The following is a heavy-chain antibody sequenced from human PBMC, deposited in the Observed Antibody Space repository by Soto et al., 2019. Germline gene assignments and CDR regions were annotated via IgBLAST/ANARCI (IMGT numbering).Heavy chain of an antibody. CDR2: MNPNSGNT. CDR3: ERGSHEVYYDFWSGLSGVDPRIYYYYYYMDV. V-gene: IGHV1-8*01. CDR1: GYTFTSYD. D-gene: IGHD3-3*01. J-gene: IGHJ6*03. Sequence: ASVKVSCKASGYTFTSYDINWVRQATGQGLEWMGWMNPNSGNTGYAQKFQGRVTMTRNTSISTAYMELSSLRSEDTAVYYCERGSHEVYYDFWSGLSGVDPRIYYYYYYMDVWGKGTTVTVSS.